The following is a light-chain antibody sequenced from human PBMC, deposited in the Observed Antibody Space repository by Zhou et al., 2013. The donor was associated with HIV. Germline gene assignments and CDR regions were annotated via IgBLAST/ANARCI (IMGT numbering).Light chain of an antibody. CDR3: QQYGSSPIT. Sequence: EIVLTQSPGTLSLSPGERVILSCRASQSFSSKSLAWYQQKPGQSPRLLIYGASSRATGIPDRFSGSGSGTVFTLTISRLEPEDFAVYYCQQYGSSPITFGQGTRLDIK. CDR2: GAS. CDR1: QSFSSKS. V-gene: IGKV3-20*01. J-gene: IGKJ5*01.